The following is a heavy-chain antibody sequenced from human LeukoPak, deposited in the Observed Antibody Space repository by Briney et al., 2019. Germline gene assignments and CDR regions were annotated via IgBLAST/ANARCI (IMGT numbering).Heavy chain of an antibody. D-gene: IGHD6-6*01. V-gene: IGHV4-34*01. J-gene: IGHJ5*02. CDR1: GGSFSGYY. CDR3: ARWTSIAALYNWFDP. Sequence: SETLSLTCAVYGGSFSGYYWSWIRQPPGKGLEWIGEINHSGSTNYNPSLKSRVTISVDTSKNQFSLKLSSVTAAGTAVYYCARWTSIAALYNWFDPWGQGTLVTVSS. CDR2: INHSGST.